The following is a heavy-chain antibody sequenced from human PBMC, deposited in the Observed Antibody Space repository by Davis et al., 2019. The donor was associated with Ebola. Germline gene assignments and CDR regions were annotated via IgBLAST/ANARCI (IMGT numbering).Heavy chain of an antibody. CDR3: ARDYYDSNGYLYYFDS. D-gene: IGHD3-22*01. CDR1: GDSITTSY. J-gene: IGHJ4*02. V-gene: IGHV4-59*01. CDR2: IYYSGST. Sequence: SETLSLTCALSGDSITTSYWSWIRQPPGKGLEFIGYIYYSGSTRYNPSFESRVTISVDTSKSQFSLKLRSVTAADTAVYYCARDYYDSNGYLYYFDSWGQGTLVTVSS.